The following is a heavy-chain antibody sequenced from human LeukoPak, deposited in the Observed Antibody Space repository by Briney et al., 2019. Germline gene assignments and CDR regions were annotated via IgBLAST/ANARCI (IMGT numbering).Heavy chain of an antibody. CDR3: AKGLPLPRPHYFDS. V-gene: IGHV3-23*01. CDR2: ISGSGGTT. J-gene: IGHJ4*02. CDR1: GFTFNNYA. Sequence: PGGSLRLSCAASGFTFNNYAMSWVRQAPGKGPEWLSAISGSGGTTYSADSVKGRFTISRDNSKNTLFLQMNGLGAEDTAIYYCAKGLPLPRPHYFDSWGQGILVTVSS. D-gene: IGHD1-26*01.